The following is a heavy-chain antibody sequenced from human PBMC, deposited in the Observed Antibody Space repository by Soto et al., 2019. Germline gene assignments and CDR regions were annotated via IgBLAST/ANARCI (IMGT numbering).Heavy chain of an antibody. CDR2: IIPVPGTA. Sequence: QVQLVSAGAEVTTPGSSVKVSCKASGYSFRRYTISWVRQAPGQGLEWLGRIIPVPGTANYAQKFQGRVTLTADNSTGTAYLEVSSLTSQDTADYYCASEGDSSYSLDYWGQGTLVTASS. CDR3: ASEGDSSYSLDY. D-gene: IGHD6-6*01. V-gene: IGHV1-69*08. CDR1: GYSFRRYT. J-gene: IGHJ4*02.